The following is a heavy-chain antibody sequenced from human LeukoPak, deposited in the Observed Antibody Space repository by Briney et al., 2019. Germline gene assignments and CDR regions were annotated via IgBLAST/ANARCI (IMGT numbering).Heavy chain of an antibody. D-gene: IGHD2-2*01. CDR2: ISWNSGSI. CDR1: GFTFDDYA. CDR3: AKDTSVTMTLSGAFDI. V-gene: IGHV3-9*01. J-gene: IGHJ3*02. Sequence: GGSLRLSCAASGFTFDDYAMHWVRQAPGEGLEWVSGISWNSGSIGYADSVKGRFTISRDNAKNSLYLQMNSLRAEDTALYYCAKDTSVTMTLSGAFDIWGQGTMVTVSS.